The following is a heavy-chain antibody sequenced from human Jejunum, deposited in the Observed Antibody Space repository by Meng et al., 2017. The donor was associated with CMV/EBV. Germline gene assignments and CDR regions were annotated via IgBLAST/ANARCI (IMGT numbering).Heavy chain of an antibody. D-gene: IGHD2-15*01. V-gene: IGHV3-7*01. CDR2: INQDGSDK. Sequence: SGFIYSNYWMIWVRQAPEKGLEWVAIINQDGSDKYYVDSVKGRFTVSRDNAKNSLYLQMNSLRGEDTAVYYCARHECSKSSCYDFWGQGSLVTVSS. CDR1: GFIYSNYW. CDR3: ARHECSKSSCYDF. J-gene: IGHJ4*02.